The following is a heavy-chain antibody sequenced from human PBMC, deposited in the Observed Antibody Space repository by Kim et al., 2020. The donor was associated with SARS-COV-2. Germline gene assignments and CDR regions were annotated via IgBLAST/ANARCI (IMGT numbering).Heavy chain of an antibody. D-gene: IGHD2-21*02. CDR1: GFIVSDYS. V-gene: IGHV3-11*01. J-gene: IGHJ6*01. CDR3: VRYGVVSGDCVYYGMAV. CDR2: ISSSGRNA. Sequence: GGSLRLSCAASGFIVSDYSMSWIRQAPGQGLEWIAHISSSGRNAFYADSVEGRFAISRDDATNSVFLEMNSLRAEDTASYYCVRYGVVSGDCVYYGMAV.